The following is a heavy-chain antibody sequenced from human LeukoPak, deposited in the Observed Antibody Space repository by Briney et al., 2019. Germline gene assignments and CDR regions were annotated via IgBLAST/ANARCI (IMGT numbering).Heavy chain of an antibody. D-gene: IGHD3-22*01. J-gene: IGHJ4*02. Sequence: GGSLRLSCAASGFTFSSYAMSWVRQAPGKGLEWVSAISGSDGSTYYADSVKGRFTISRDNSKNTLDLQMNSLRAEDTAVYYCARARGVSTGYRPIDYWGQGTLVTVSS. CDR1: GFTFSSYA. CDR3: ARARGVSTGYRPIDY. V-gene: IGHV3-23*01. CDR2: ISGSDGST.